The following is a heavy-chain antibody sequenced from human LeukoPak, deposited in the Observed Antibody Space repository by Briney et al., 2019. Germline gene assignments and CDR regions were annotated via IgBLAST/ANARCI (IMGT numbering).Heavy chain of an antibody. V-gene: IGHV4-59*01. CDR3: ARETDYYDSSGYYSPA. Sequence: SETLSLTCTVSGGSISSYYWSWIRQPPGKGLEWIGYIYYSGSTNYNPSLKSQVTISVDTSKNQFSLKLSSVTAADTAVYYCARETDYYDSSGYYSPAWGQGTLVTVSS. CDR2: IYYSGST. CDR1: GGSISSYY. D-gene: IGHD3-22*01. J-gene: IGHJ5*02.